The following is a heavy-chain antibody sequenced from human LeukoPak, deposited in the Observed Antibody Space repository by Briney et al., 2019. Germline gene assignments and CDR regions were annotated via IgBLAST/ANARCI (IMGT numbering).Heavy chain of an antibody. Sequence: PGGSLRLSCAASGFTFSSYAMSWVRQTTGKGLEWVSAISGGGGSTYYADSVKGRFTISRDNSKNTLYLQMNSLRAEDTAVYYCAKDHEWLSFDYWGQGTLVTVSS. CDR1: GFTFSSYA. J-gene: IGHJ4*02. D-gene: IGHD3-3*01. V-gene: IGHV3-23*01. CDR2: ISGGGGST. CDR3: AKDHEWLSFDY.